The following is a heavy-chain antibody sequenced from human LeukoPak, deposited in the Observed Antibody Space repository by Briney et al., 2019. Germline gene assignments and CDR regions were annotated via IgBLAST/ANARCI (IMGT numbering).Heavy chain of an antibody. CDR3: ARLQDTAMAPAYYYYGMDV. V-gene: IGHV5-51*01. CDR1: GYSLTSYW. CDR2: IYPGDSDT. J-gene: IGHJ6*02. Sequence: GESLKISCKGSGYSLTSYWIGWVRQMPGKGLEWMGIIYPGDSDTRYSPSFQGQVTISADKSISTAYLQWSSLKASDTAMYYCARLQDTAMAPAYYYYGMDVWGQGTTVTVSS. D-gene: IGHD5-18*01.